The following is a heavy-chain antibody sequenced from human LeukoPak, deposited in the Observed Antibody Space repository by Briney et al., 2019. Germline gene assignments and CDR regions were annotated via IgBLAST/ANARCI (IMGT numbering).Heavy chain of an antibody. CDR3: AKDFYYGSGSPYYFDK. V-gene: IGHV3-30*02. Sequence: SGGSLRLSCAASGFAFSRYGMHWVRQAPGKGLEWVAFIRFDGSNKYLADSVKDRFTISRDNSKNTLFLQMNSLRVEDTAVYYCAKDFYYGSGSPYYFDKWGQGTLVTVSS. J-gene: IGHJ4*02. CDR1: GFAFSRYG. D-gene: IGHD3-10*01. CDR2: IRFDGSNK.